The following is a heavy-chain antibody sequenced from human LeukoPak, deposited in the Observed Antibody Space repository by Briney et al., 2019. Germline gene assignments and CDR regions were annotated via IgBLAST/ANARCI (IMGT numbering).Heavy chain of an antibody. Sequence: GKSLRLSCAASGFTFRSYGMHWVRQAPGKGLEWVAVILYDGSNKYYADSVKGRFTISRDNSENTLYLQMNSLRAEDTALYYCASDGIAVDRGIGYFDYWGQGTLVTVSS. D-gene: IGHD6-13*01. V-gene: IGHV3-33*01. CDR2: ILYDGSNK. J-gene: IGHJ4*02. CDR1: GFTFRSYG. CDR3: ASDGIAVDRGIGYFDY.